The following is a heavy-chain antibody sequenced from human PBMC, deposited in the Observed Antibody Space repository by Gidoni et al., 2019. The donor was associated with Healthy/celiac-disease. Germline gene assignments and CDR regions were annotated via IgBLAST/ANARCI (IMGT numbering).Heavy chain of an antibody. V-gene: IGHV4-59*01. CDR1: GGSISSYY. Sequence: QVQLQQSGPGLLKPSETLSLTCTVSGGSISSYYWSWTRQPPGKGLEWIGYIYYSGSTNYNPSLKSRVTISVDTSKNQFSLKLSSVTAADTAVYYCARATAPGIAAAGHFDIWGKGTMVTVSS. CDR2: IYYSGST. D-gene: IGHD6-13*01. J-gene: IGHJ3*02. CDR3: ARATAPGIAAAGHFDI.